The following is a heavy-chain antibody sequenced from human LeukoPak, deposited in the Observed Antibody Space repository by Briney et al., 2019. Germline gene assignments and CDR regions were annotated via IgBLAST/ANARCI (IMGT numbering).Heavy chain of an antibody. D-gene: IGHD1-1*01. CDR2: IGGSGGGT. V-gene: IGHV3-23*01. CDR3: TLNNWYENEFDP. Sequence: GGTLRLSCAASGFTFSTYGMSWVRQAPGKGLEWVSAIGGSGGGTYYADSVKGRFTISRDNSKNTLYLQMNSLKTEDTAVYYCTLNNWYENEFDPWGQGTLVTVSS. CDR1: GFTFSTYG. J-gene: IGHJ5*02.